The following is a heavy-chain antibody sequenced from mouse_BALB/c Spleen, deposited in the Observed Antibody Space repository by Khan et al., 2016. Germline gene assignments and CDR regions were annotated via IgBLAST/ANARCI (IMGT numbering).Heavy chain of an antibody. CDR2: IDPANGNT. CDR3: AHYYGSSYWFAY. D-gene: IGHD1-1*01. V-gene: IGHV14-3*02. CDR1: GFNIKDTY. J-gene: IGHJ3*01. Sequence: VQLQQSGAELVKPGASVKLSCTASGFNIKDTYMHWVKQRPEQGLEWIGRIDPANGNTKYDPKFQGKATITADTSSNTAYLRLSSLTSEDTAVYYCAHYYGSSYWFAYWCQGTLVTVSA.